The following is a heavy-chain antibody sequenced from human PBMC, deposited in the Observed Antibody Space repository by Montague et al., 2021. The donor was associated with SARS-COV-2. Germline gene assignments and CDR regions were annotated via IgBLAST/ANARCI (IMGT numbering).Heavy chain of an antibody. V-gene: IGHV4-39*02. CDR1: SSNY. J-gene: IGHJ3*02. Sequence: SSNYMSWVRQAPGKGLEWIGSIYDSGSTYYNPSLKSRVTISVDTSKNHFPLKLNSVTAADTAVYYCARRGRKLLPVATTIGGFDIWGQGTMVTVSS. CDR3: ARRGRKLLPVATTIGGFDI. CDR2: IYDSGST. D-gene: IGHD5-12*01.